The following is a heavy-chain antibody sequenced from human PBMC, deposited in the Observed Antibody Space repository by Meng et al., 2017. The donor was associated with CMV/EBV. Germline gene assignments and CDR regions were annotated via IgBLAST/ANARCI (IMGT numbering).Heavy chain of an antibody. CDR1: GGTFSSYA. J-gene: IGHJ5*02. D-gene: IGHD2-2*01. V-gene: IGHV1-69*12. CDR2: IIPIFGTA. Sequence: QVQLVESGAEVKKPGSSVKVPCKASGGTFSSYAISWVRQAPGQGLEWMGGIIPIFGTANYAQKFQGRVTITADESTSTAYMELSSLRSEDTAVYYCAREGGIVVVPAAPGWFDPWGQGTLVTVSS. CDR3: AREGGIVVVPAAPGWFDP.